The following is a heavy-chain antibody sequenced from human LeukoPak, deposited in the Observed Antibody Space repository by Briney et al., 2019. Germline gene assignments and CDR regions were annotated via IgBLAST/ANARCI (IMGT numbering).Heavy chain of an antibody. CDR1: GFTFRNYA. J-gene: IGHJ4*02. V-gene: IGHV3-23*01. Sequence: GGSLRLSCSASGFTFRNYAMSWVRQAPGKGLEWVSIISGSASNTDYADSVKGRFTISRDNSKNTLYLQMNSLRAEDTAVYYCAKGWIVGAMDYWGQGTLVTVSS. CDR3: AKGWIVGAMDY. CDR2: ISGSASNT. D-gene: IGHD1-26*01.